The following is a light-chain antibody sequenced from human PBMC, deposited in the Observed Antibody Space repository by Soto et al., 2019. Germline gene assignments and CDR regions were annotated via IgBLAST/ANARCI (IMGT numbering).Light chain of an antibody. CDR1: ISNIGADSD. Sequence: TQHPSISVAPGRRVAVSCTGSISNIGADSDVHWYHQLPGTAPKLLIYGNTNRPSGVSYRVSGSKAGNTASLTISGLQADDEADYYCISYTVSRSDVFGPGTMVTVL. CDR2: GNT. CDR3: ISYTVSRSDV. J-gene: IGLJ1*01. V-gene: IGLV1-40*01.